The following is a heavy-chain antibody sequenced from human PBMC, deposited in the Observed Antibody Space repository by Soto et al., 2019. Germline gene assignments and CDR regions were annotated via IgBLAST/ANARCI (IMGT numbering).Heavy chain of an antibody. CDR2: IYHSGST. V-gene: IGHV4-4*02. CDR1: GGSINSRYW. J-gene: IGHJ3*02. Sequence: ASETLSLTCAVSGGSINSRYWWSWVRQSPGKGLEWIGDIYHSGSTNYNPSLKSRVTISVDTSKNQFSLKLSSVTAADTAVYYCARGDYYDSRMGAFDIWGQGTMVTVSS. D-gene: IGHD3-22*01. CDR3: ARGDYYDSRMGAFDI.